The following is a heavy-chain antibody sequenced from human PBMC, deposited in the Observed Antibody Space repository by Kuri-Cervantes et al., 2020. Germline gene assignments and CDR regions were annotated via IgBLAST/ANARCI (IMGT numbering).Heavy chain of an antibody. D-gene: IGHD6-19*01. Sequence: ASVKVSCKVSGYTLTELSMHWVRQAPGKGLEWMGGFDPEDGETIYAQKFQGRVTMTEDTSTDTAYMELRSLRSDDTAVYYCARDRSVAGPEYFQHWGQGTLVTVSS. J-gene: IGHJ1*01. CDR3: ARDRSVAGPEYFQH. V-gene: IGHV1-24*01. CDR1: GYTLTELS. CDR2: FDPEDGET.